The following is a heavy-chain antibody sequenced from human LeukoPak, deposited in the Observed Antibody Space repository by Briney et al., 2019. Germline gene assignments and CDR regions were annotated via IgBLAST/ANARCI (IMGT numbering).Heavy chain of an antibody. CDR2: ISSSSSYI. CDR3: ARDHGDYAYYFDY. D-gene: IGHD4-17*01. CDR1: GFTFSSYS. Sequence: GGSLRLSCAASGFTFSSYSMNWVRQAPGKGLEWVSSISSSSSYIYYADSVKGRFTISRDNAKNSLYLQMNSLRAEDTAAYYCARDHGDYAYYFDYWGQGTLVTVSS. J-gene: IGHJ4*02. V-gene: IGHV3-21*01.